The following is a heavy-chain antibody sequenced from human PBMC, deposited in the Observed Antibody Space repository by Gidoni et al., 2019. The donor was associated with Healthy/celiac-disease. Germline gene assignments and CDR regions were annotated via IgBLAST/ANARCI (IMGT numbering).Heavy chain of an antibody. V-gene: IGHV1-69*01. CDR2: IIPIFGTA. Sequence: QVQLVQSGAEVKRPGASVKASSKASGGTSSSYDISWVRQAPGQGLEWMGGIIPIFGTANYAQKFQGRVTITADESTSTAYMELSSLRSEDTAVYYCARDQGYCSSTSCYGPFDYWGQGTLVTVSS. J-gene: IGHJ4*02. CDR1: GGTSSSYD. CDR3: ARDQGYCSSTSCYGPFDY. D-gene: IGHD2-2*01.